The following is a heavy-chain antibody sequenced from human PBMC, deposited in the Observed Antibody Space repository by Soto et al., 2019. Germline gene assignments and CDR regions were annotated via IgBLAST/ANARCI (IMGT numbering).Heavy chain of an antibody. CDR1: GYTFTSYY. CDR3: ARGGPGAVAGLGAFDI. D-gene: IGHD6-19*01. V-gene: IGHV1-46*01. CDR2: INPNGGST. Sequence: QVQLVQSGAEVKKPGASVKVACKASGYTFTSYYIHWVRQAPGQGLEWMGIINPNGGSTNYAQNIQGRVTMTRDTSTTTVYMELSSLRSEATAVYYCARGGPGAVAGLGAFDIWGQGTMVTVSS. J-gene: IGHJ3*02.